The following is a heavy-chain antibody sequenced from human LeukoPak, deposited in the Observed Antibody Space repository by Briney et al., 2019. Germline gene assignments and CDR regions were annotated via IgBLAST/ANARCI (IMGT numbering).Heavy chain of an antibody. J-gene: IGHJ4*02. CDR2: IIGSGGTT. D-gene: IGHD3-10*01. Sequence: GGSLRLSCAASGFTFNNYSMNWVRQAPGKGLEWVSGIIGSGGTTYYAESVKGRFTISRDNSKNTLDLQMNSLRAEDTAVYYCAKDELLLSFEDWGQGTLVTVSS. V-gene: IGHV3-23*01. CDR3: AKDELLLSFED. CDR1: GFTFNNYS.